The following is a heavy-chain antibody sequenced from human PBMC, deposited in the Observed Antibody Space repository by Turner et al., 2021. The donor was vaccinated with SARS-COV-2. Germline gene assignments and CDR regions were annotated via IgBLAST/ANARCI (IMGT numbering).Heavy chain of an antibody. J-gene: IGHJ3*02. V-gene: IGHV3-21*01. CDR1: GFTFSSYS. CDR2: ISSSSSYI. Sequence: EVQLVEYGGGLVKPGGSLRLSCEASGFTFSSYSMNWVRQAPGKGLEWVSCISSSSSYIYYADSVKGRFTISRDNAKNSLYLQMNSLRAEDTAVYYCARWDNYYDSSGYYPDAFDIWGQGTMVTVSS. CDR3: ARWDNYYDSSGYYPDAFDI. D-gene: IGHD3-22*01.